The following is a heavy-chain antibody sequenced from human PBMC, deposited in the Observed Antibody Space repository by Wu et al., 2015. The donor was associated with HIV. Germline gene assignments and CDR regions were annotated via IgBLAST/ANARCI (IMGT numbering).Heavy chain of an antibody. CDR1: EYTFSGYY. D-gene: IGHD6-6*01. CDR3: ARDAGPYSSSSLTIFDS. Sequence: QVQLVQSGAEVKKPGASVKVSCRASEYTFSGYYIHWVRQAPGQGLEWMGWISVFSGNTNFAQKVQGRVTLTTDSSTSTAYMELRSLRSDDTAVYFCARDAGPYSSSSLTIFDSLGQGTLVTVSS. J-gene: IGHJ4*02. CDR2: ISVFSGNT. V-gene: IGHV1-18*04.